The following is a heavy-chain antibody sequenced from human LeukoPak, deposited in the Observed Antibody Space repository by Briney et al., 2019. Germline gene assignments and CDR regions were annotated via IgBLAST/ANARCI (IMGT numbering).Heavy chain of an antibody. Sequence: ASVKVSCKASGYTFTGHYMHWVRQAPGQGLEWMGWINPNSGGTNYAQKFQGRVTMTRDTSISTAYMELSRLRSDDTAVYYCARDLWFGELRSMDVWGKGTTVTVSS. J-gene: IGHJ6*04. CDR1: GYTFTGHY. D-gene: IGHD3-10*01. V-gene: IGHV1-2*02. CDR2: INPNSGGT. CDR3: ARDLWFGELRSMDV.